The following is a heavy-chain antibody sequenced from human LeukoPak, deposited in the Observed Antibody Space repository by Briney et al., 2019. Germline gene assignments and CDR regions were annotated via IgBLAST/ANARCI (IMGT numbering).Heavy chain of an antibody. CDR2: INPNSGGT. CDR1: GYTFTGYY. J-gene: IGHJ6*02. CDR3: ARKGRGYSYGNPFYYYYYGMDV. Sequence: ASVKVSCKASGYTFTGYYMHWVRQAPGQGLEWMGWINPNSGGTNYAQKFQGRGTMTRDTSISTAYMELSRLRSDDAAVYYCARKGRGYSYGNPFYYYYYGMDVWGQGTTVTVSS. V-gene: IGHV1-2*02. D-gene: IGHD5-18*01.